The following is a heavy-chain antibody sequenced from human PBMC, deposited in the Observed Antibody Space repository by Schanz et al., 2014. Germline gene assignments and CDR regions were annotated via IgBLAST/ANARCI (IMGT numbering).Heavy chain of an antibody. D-gene: IGHD3-10*01. CDR1: GFTFSSYS. V-gene: IGHV3-21*04. CDR2: ISYGTSYI. J-gene: IGHJ3*02. Sequence: EVQLVESGGGLVQPGGSLRLSCAASGFTFSSYSLNWVRQAPGKGLEWVSSISYGTSYIYYAESVKGRFTISRDNAKNSLYLQMNSLRAEDTAVYYCAKGRFGELSAFDIWGQGTMVTVSS. CDR3: AKGRFGELSAFDI.